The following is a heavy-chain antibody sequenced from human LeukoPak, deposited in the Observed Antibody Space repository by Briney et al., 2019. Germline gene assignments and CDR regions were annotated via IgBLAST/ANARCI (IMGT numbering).Heavy chain of an antibody. CDR3: ARDKGINAYYYYYYYMDV. D-gene: IGHD2/OR15-2a*01. V-gene: IGHV3-48*03. CDR2: ISSSGSTI. CDR1: GFTFSSYE. Sequence: GGSLRLSCAASGFTFSSYEMNWVRQAPGKGLEWVSYISSSGSTIYYADSVKGRFTISRDNAKNSLYLQMNSLRAEDTAVYYCARDKGINAYYYYYYYMDVWGKGTTVTISS. J-gene: IGHJ6*03.